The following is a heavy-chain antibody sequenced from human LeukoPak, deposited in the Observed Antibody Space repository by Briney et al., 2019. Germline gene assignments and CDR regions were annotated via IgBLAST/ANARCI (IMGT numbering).Heavy chain of an antibody. D-gene: IGHD6-19*01. CDR2: IIPILGIA. CDR3: ARDRGKQWLVSSYYFDY. V-gene: IGHV1-69*04. CDR1: GGTFSSYA. Sequence: GASVKVSCKASGGTFSSYAISWVRQAPGQGLEWMGRIIPILGIANYAQKFQGRVTITADKSTSTAYMELSSLRSEDTAVYYCARDRGKQWLVSSYYFDYWGQGTLVTVSS. J-gene: IGHJ4*02.